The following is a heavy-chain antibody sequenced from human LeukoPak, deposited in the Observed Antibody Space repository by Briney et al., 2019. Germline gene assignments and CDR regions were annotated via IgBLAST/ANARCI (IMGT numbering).Heavy chain of an antibody. CDR2: IKQDGSEK. Sequence: PGGSLRLSCAASGFTFSSYWMSWVRQAPGKGLEWVANIKQDGSEKYYADSVKGRFTISRDNSKNTLYLQMNSLRAEDTAVYYCAKFPLVDSADFWSRPNYYYYYMDVWGKGTTVTVSS. J-gene: IGHJ6*03. D-gene: IGHD3-3*01. CDR3: AKFPLVDSADFWSRPNYYYYYMDV. V-gene: IGHV3-7*01. CDR1: GFTFSSYW.